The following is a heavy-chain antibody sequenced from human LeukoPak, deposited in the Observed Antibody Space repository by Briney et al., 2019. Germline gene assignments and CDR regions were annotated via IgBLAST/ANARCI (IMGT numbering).Heavy chain of an antibody. CDR2: ISAYNGNT. Sequence: ASVKVSCEASGYTFTSYGISWVRQAPRQGLEWMGWISAYNGNTNYAQKLQGRVTMTTDTSTSTAYMELRSLRSDDTAVYYCARVPQWGFGESYFDYWGQGTLVTVSS. J-gene: IGHJ4*02. CDR1: GYTFTSYG. CDR3: ARVPQWGFGESYFDY. V-gene: IGHV1-18*01. D-gene: IGHD3-10*01.